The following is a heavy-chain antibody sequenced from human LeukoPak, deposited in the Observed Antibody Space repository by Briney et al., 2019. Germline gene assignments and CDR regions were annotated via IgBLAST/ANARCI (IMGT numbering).Heavy chain of an antibody. CDR1: VGSISSGSYY. D-gene: IGHD3-3*01. J-gene: IGHJ3*02. CDR3: ARNDLWSGYSSRYDI. CDR2: IYTSGST. V-gene: IGHV4-61*02. Sequence: PSQTLSLTCTVSVGSISSGSYYWSWIRQPAGKGLEWIGRIYTSGSTNYNPSLKSRVTISVDTSKNQFSLKLSSVTAADTAVYYCARNDLWSGYSSRYDICGQGTMVTVSS.